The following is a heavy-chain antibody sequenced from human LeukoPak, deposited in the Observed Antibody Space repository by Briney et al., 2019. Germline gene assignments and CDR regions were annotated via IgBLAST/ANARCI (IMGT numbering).Heavy chain of an antibody. J-gene: IGHJ6*03. V-gene: IGHV4-38-2*02. CDR3: ARVYTGSSWDYYYYMDV. Sequence: KPSETLSLTCTVSAYSITNGHYWGWIRQSPGKGLEWIGSIYHTGSSYYNPSLKSRVTISVDTSKNQFSLKLSSVTAADTAVYYCARVYTGSSWDYYYYMDVWGKGTTVTVSS. CDR1: AYSITNGHY. CDR2: IYHTGSS. D-gene: IGHD6-13*01.